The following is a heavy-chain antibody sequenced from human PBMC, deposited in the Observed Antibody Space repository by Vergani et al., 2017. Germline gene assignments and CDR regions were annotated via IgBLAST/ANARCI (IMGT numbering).Heavy chain of an antibody. V-gene: IGHV4-61*02. CDR2: IYTSGST. CDR3: ARRGVGFDGSGYYNYFDY. J-gene: IGHJ4*02. Sequence: QVQLQESGPGLVKPSQTLSLTCTVSGGSISSGSYYWSWIRQPAGKGLEWIGRIYTSGSTNYNPSLKSRVTISVDTSKNQFSLKLSSVTAADTAVYYCARRGVGFDGSGYYNYFDYWGQGTLVTVSS. CDR1: GGSISSGSYY. D-gene: IGHD3-22*01.